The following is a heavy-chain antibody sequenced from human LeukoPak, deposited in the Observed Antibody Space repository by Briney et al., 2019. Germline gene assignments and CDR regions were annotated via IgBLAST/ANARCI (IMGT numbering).Heavy chain of an antibody. CDR1: GGPFCGYY. Sequence: SVTLSLMCAVYGGPFCGYYWSWIRQPPGKGREWIGELYHCGRIKHNPSLKSRVPISVDTFKNQLSLKLSPVTAADTAVYYCASRRKDCYYSSSYYDGFDLWGQGTMVTVSS. V-gene: IGHV4-34*01. D-gene: IGHD3-22*01. CDR3: ASRRKDCYYSSSYYDGFDL. CDR2: LYHCGRI. J-gene: IGHJ4*01.